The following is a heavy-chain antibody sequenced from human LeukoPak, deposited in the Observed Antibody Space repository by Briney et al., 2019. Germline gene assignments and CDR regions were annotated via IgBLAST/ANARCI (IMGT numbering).Heavy chain of an antibody. V-gene: IGHV3-30*04. CDR3: ARDSSGFGIDY. D-gene: IGHD3-10*01. CDR1: GFTFSSYA. CDR2: ISYDGSNK. J-gene: IGHJ4*02. Sequence: GGSLRLSCAASGFTFSSYAMHWVRQAPGKGLEWVAVISYDGSNKYYADSVKGRFTISRDNSKNTLYLQMNSLRAEDTAVYYCARDSSGFGIDYWGQGTLVTVPS.